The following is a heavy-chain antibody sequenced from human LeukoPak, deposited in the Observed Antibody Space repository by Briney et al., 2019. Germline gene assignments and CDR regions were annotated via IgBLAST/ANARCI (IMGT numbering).Heavy chain of an antibody. CDR1: GYTFTNYA. J-gene: IGHJ4*02. V-gene: IGHV1-3*01. Sequence: GASVKVSCKASGYTFTNYAIHWVRQAPGQRLEWMGWINADNGDTKYLQRFQGRVTITRDTSASTAYMELSSLRNEDTAVFYCARGPMAAVAFFDYWGQGTLVSVSS. CDR2: INADNGDT. CDR3: ARGPMAAVAFFDY. D-gene: IGHD6-13*01.